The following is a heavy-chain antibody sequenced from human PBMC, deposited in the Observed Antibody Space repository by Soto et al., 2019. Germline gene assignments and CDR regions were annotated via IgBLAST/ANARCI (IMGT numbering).Heavy chain of an antibody. D-gene: IGHD6-13*01. J-gene: IGHJ4*02. CDR3: ARDQTYSSSWYPKALYYFDY. Sequence: GGSLRLSCAASGFTFSSYGMHWVRQAPGKGLEWVAVIWYDGSNKYYADSVKGRFTISRDNSKNTLYLQMNSLRAEDTAVYYCARDQTYSSSWYPKALYYFDYWGQGTLVTVSS. CDR2: IWYDGSNK. CDR1: GFTFSSYG. V-gene: IGHV3-33*01.